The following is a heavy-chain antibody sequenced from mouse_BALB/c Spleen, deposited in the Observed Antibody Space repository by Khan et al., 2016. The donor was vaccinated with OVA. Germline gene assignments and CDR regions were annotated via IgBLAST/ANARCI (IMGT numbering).Heavy chain of an antibody. CDR1: GYSITSDYA. CDR2: ISYSGNT. CDR3: ARVYGGDFDY. D-gene: IGHD1-1*01. J-gene: IGHJ2*01. Sequence: EVQLQESGPGLVKPSQSLSLTCTVTGYSITSDYAWNWIRQLPGNKLEWMGFISYSGNTNYNPPLKSRISITRDTSKKQFFLQLNSVTTEDTATYYCARVYGGDFDYWGQGTTLTVSS. V-gene: IGHV3-2*02.